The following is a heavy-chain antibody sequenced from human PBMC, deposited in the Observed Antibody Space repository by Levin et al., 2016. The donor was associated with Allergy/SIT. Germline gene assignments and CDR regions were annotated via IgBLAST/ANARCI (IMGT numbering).Heavy chain of an antibody. Sequence: GGSLRLSCKGSGYSFTSYWIGWVRQMPGKGLEWMGIIYPGDSDTRYSPSFQGQVTISADKSISTAYLQWSSLKASDTAMYYCARLWSPAAIRDPFDYWGQGTLVTVSS. CDR3: ARLWSPAAIRDPFDY. CDR2: IYPGDSDT. CDR1: GYSFTSYW. J-gene: IGHJ4*02. D-gene: IGHD2-2*02. V-gene: IGHV5-51*01.